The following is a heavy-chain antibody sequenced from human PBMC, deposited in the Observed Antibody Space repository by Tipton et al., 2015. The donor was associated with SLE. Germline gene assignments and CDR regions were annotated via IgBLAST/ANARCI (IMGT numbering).Heavy chain of an antibody. D-gene: IGHD3-10*01. Sequence: TLSLTCTVSDGSIRDYYWTWIRQPAGEGLEWIGRIYASGSTNYNPSLRSRVTISVDTSKNQFSLKLDSVTAADTAVYYCARGEGYYGSGSYQGWFDPWGQGTLVTVSS. CDR3: ARGEGYYGSGSYQGWFDP. CDR1: DGSIRDYY. V-gene: IGHV4-4*07. CDR2: IYASGST. J-gene: IGHJ5*02.